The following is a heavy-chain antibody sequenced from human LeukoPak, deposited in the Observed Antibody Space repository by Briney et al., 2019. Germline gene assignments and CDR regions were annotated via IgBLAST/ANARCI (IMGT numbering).Heavy chain of an antibody. CDR1: GFTFSSYA. V-gene: IGHV3-30-3*01. J-gene: IGHJ4*02. CDR3: ARDLDYYDSSGYYNFDY. CDR2: ISYDGSNK. D-gene: IGHD3-22*01. Sequence: GGSLRLSCAASGFTFSSYAMHWVRQAPGKGLKWVAVISYDGSNKYYADSVKGRFTISRDNSKNTLYLQMNSLRAEDTAVYYCARDLDYYDSSGYYNFDYWGQGTLVTVSS.